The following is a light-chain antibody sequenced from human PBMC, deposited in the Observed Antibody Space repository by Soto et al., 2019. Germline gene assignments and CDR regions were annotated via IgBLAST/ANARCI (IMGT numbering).Light chain of an antibody. Sequence: EIVLTQSPGTLSLSPGERATLSCRASQSVSINLAWYQQKPGQAPRLLIYDASTRATGIPARFSGSGSGTEFTLTISSLEPEDFAVYYCQQYGSSPPWTFGQGTKVDIK. CDR3: QQYGSSPPWT. J-gene: IGKJ1*01. CDR1: QSVSIN. V-gene: IGKV3-20*01. CDR2: DAS.